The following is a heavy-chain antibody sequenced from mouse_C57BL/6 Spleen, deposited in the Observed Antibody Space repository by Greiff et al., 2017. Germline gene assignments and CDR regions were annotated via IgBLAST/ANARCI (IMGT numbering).Heavy chain of an antibody. CDR3: ARHSIYDYPFAY. CDR1: GFTFSSYT. CDR2: ISGGGGNT. Sequence: EVKLVESGGGLVKPGGSLKLSCAASGFTFSSYTMSWVRQTPEKRLEWVATISGGGGNTYYPDSVKGRFTISRDNAKNTLYLQMSSLRSEDTALYYCARHSIYDYPFAYWGQGTLVTVSA. V-gene: IGHV5-9*01. J-gene: IGHJ3*01. D-gene: IGHD2-4*01.